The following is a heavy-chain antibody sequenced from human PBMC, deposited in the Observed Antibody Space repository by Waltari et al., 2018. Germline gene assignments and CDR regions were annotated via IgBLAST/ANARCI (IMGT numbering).Heavy chain of an antibody. V-gene: IGHV4-34*01. Sequence: QVQLQQWGAGLLKPSETLSLSCGVSGGSFSGYYWNWIRQPPGKGLEWIWEIYNSGSPTYNPALKSRVTISVDKSKNQFSLRLSSVTAAHTAVYYCARAGVRRLLDYWGQGTLVTVSS. CDR2: IYNSGSP. CDR3: ARAGVRRLLDY. CDR1: GGSFSGYY. J-gene: IGHJ4*02. D-gene: IGHD4-17*01.